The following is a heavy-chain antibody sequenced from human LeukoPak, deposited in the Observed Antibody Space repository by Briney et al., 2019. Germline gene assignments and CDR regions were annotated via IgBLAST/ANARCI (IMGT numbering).Heavy chain of an antibody. CDR1: GGSISSSNW. CDR2: IYHSGST. J-gene: IGHJ4*02. Sequence: SGTLSLTCAVSGGSISSSNWWSWVRQPPGKGLEWIGEIYHSGSTNYNPSLKSRVTISVDKSKNQFSLKLSSVTAADTAVYYCAGCSGASCYYITSPLYFDYWGQGTLVTVSS. CDR3: AGCSGASCYYITSPLYFDY. V-gene: IGHV4-4*02. D-gene: IGHD2-15*01.